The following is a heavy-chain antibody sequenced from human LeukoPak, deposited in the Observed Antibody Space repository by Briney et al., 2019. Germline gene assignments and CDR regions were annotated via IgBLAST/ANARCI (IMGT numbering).Heavy chain of an antibody. V-gene: IGHV3-23*01. CDR3: ASHQEWQLPSGFDI. J-gene: IGHJ3*02. CDR1: GFTIGTYA. D-gene: IGHD2-15*01. Sequence: GGSLRLTCAASGFTIGTYAMTWVRQAPGKGLERVSGIGSAGTYYADSVKGRFTISRDNSKNTLYLQMNSLRAEDTAVYYCASHQEWQLPSGFDIWGQGTMVTVSS. CDR2: IGSAGT.